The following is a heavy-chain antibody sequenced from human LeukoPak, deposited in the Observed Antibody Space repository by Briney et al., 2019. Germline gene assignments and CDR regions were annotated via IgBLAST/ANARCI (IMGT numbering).Heavy chain of an antibody. CDR1: GFTFSSYW. J-gene: IGHJ4*02. CDR3: ARGVATIGFDY. V-gene: IGHV3-7*01. D-gene: IGHD5-12*01. Sequence: GGSLRLSCEASGFTFSSYWMSWVRQAPGKGLEWVANIKQVGSEKYYVDSVKGRSTISRDNAKNSVFLQMNSLRAEDTAVYYCARGVATIGFDYWGQGTLVTVSP. CDR2: IKQVGSEK.